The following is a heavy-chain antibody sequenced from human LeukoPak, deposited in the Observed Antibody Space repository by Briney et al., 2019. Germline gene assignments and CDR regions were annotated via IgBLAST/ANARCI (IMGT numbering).Heavy chain of an antibody. J-gene: IGHJ4*02. D-gene: IGHD3-16*02. Sequence: PGGPLSPPWPAPESTFGAKAMSGFPQAQGKGLEWVSAISGSGGSTYYADSVKGRFTISRDNSKNTLYLQMNSLRAEDTAVYYCAKDSRMITFGGVIVLFDYWGQGTLVTVSS. CDR2: ISGSGGST. CDR1: ESTFGAKA. V-gene: IGHV3-23*01. CDR3: AKDSRMITFGGVIVLFDY.